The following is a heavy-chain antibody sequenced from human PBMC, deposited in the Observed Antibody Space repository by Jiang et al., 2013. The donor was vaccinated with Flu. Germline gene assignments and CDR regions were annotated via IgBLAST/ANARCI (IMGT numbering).Heavy chain of an antibody. J-gene: IGHJ3*02. CDR2: INPNSGGT. V-gene: IGHV1-2*02. Sequence: GAEVKKPGASVKVSCKASGYTFTGYYMHWVRQAPGQGLEWMGWINPNSGGTNYAQKFQGRVTMTRDTSISTAYMELSRLRSDDTAVYYCAREESGLLWFGELLGAFDIWGQGTMVTVSS. CDR3: AREESGLLWFGELLGAFDI. D-gene: IGHD3-10*01. CDR1: GYTFTGYY.